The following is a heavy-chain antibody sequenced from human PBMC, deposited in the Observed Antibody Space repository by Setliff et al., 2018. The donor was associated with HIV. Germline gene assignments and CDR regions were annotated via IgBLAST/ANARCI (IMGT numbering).Heavy chain of an antibody. CDR3: ARQPHDFDSSGYYGDAFDI. V-gene: IGHV4-61*09. D-gene: IGHD3-22*01. J-gene: IGHJ3*02. Sequence: KPSETLSLTCTVSGGSISSGTYFWSWIRQPAGKGLEWIGHIHTSGNANYNPSLNSRVTISVDTSKNHFSLKLSSVTAADTAVYYCARQPHDFDSSGYYGDAFDIWGQGTMVTVSS. CDR1: GGSISSGTYF. CDR2: IHTSGNA.